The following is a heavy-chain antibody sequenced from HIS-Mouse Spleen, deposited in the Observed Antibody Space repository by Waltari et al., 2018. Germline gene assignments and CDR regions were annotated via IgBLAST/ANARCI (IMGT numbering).Heavy chain of an antibody. CDR2: ISISSSTI. V-gene: IGHV3-48*01. D-gene: IGHD1-26*01. J-gene: IGHJ4*02. CDR3: ARGASGSYYLVSVSDY. CDR1: GFTFSSYS. Sequence: EVQLVESGGGLVQPGGSLRLPCAGSGFTFSSYSINWFRQAQGKGLEWVSYISISSSTIYYADSVKGRFTISRDNAKNSLYLQMNSLRAEDTAVYYCARGASGSYYLVSVSDYWGQGTLVTVSS.